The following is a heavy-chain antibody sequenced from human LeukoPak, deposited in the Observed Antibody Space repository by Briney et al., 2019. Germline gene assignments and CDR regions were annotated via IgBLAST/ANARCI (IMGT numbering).Heavy chain of an antibody. V-gene: IGHV4-34*01. CDR3: ARGRSGYDYELFDY. D-gene: IGHD5-12*01. Sequence: SETLSLTWAVYGGSFSGYYWSWIRQPPGKGLEWIGEINHSGSTNYNPSLKSRVTISVDTSKNQFSLKLSSVTAADTAVYYCARGRSGYDYELFDYWGQGTLVTVSS. J-gene: IGHJ4*02. CDR1: GGSFSGYY. CDR2: INHSGST.